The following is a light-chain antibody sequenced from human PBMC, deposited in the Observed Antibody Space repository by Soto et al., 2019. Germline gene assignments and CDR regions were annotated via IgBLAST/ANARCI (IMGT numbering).Light chain of an antibody. J-gene: IGKJ3*01. Sequence: EIVLTQSPATLSLSPGERATLSCRASQSVSSYLAWYQQKPGQAPRLLIYDASNRATGIPARFSGSGSGTDFTLTISSLEPEDFAVYYCQQRSNRPPSVTFGPGTKVDIK. CDR3: QQRSNRPPSVT. CDR2: DAS. CDR1: QSVSSY. V-gene: IGKV3-11*01.